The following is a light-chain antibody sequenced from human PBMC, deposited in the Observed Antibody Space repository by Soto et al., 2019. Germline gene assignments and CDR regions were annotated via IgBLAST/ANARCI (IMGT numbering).Light chain of an antibody. V-gene: IGLV2-14*01. Sequence: QSALTQPASVSGSPGQSITISCTGTSSDVGAYNSVSWYQQHPGKAPKLIIYDVSTRPSGISDRFSGSKSGNTASLTISGLQAEDESDYYCSSYTTSATYVFGTGTKLTVL. J-gene: IGLJ1*01. CDR3: SSYTTSATYV. CDR2: DVS. CDR1: SSDVGAYNS.